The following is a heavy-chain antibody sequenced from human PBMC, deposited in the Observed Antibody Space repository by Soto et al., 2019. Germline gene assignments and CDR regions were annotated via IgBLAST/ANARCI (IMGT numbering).Heavy chain of an antibody. CDR3: AGWGGHDYNY. CDR1: GFTFSTYW. V-gene: IGHV3-7*03. Sequence: EVQLLGSGGGLVQPGGSLRLSCVGSGFTFSTYWMNWVRQAPGMGLEWVANINPDGDVGMYVESVKGRFTTSRDNARNSLYLQLNSLRVDDTAIYFCAGWGGHDYNYWGQGIQVIVSS. CDR2: INPDGDVG. J-gene: IGHJ4*02. D-gene: IGHD3-16*01.